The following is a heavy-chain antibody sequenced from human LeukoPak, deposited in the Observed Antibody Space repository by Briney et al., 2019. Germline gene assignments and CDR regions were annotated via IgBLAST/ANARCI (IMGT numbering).Heavy chain of an antibody. CDR3: ARRVTTFLI. J-gene: IGHJ4*02. V-gene: IGHV3-21*01. CDR1: GFDLSLYT. CDR2: ISSTSSYM. Sequence: PGRSLRLSCAVSGFDLSLYTMNWVSQAPGRGPGWGASISSTSSYMYYGDSLKGRFTISRDNAKNRLYLRLDSLRAEDTAAFYCARRVTTFLIWGRGSEVMVSS. D-gene: IGHD4-17*01.